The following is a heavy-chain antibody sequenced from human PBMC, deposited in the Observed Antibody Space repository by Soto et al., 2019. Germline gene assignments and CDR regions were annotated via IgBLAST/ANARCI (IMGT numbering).Heavy chain of an antibody. CDR2: IIPIFGTA. V-gene: IGHV1-69*13. CDR1: GYTFRNYG. CDR3: ARDFYGSGSYEPW. D-gene: IGHD3-10*01. J-gene: IGHJ4*02. Sequence: SVKVSCKASGYTFRNYGITWVRQATGHGLEWMGGIIPIFGTADYAQKFQGRVTITADESTSTAYMELSSLRSEDTAVYYCARDFYGSGSYEPWWGQRTLVTVSS.